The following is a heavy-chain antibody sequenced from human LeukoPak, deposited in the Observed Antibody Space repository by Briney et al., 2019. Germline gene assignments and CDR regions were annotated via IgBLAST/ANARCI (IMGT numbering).Heavy chain of an antibody. CDR2: INHSGST. D-gene: IGHD6-19*01. J-gene: IGHJ4*02. Sequence: PSETLSLTCTVSGGSIGSYYWSWIRQPPGKGLEWMGEINHSGSTNYNPSLKSRVTISVDTSKNQFSLKLSSVTAADTAVYYCARLAPSGWYDYWGQGTLVTVSS. V-gene: IGHV4-34*01. CDR3: ARLAPSGWYDY. CDR1: GGSIGSYY.